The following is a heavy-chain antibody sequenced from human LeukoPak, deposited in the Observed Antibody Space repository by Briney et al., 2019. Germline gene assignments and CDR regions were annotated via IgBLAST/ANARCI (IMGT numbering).Heavy chain of an antibody. CDR1: GFTFSRYW. CDR3: ARTETTVTTKNFDY. Sequence: GGSLRLSCAASGFTFSRYWMSWVRQAPGKGLEWVANIKQDGSEKYYVDSVKGRFTISRDSAKNSLYLQMNSLRAEDTAVYYCARTETTVTTKNFDYWGQGTLVTVSS. D-gene: IGHD4-11*01. J-gene: IGHJ4*02. V-gene: IGHV3-7*01. CDR2: IKQDGSEK.